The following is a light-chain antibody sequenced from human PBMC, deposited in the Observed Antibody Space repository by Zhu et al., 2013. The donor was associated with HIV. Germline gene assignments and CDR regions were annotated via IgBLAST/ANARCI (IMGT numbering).Light chain of an antibody. V-gene: IGKV1-13*02. CDR2: EVS. CDR1: QDIHGG. CDR3: QQYNSYPYT. Sequence: AVQMTQSPSTLSASVGDRVTMSCRASQDIHGGLAWYQQKPGKPPNLLIYEVSTLESGVPFRFSGSGYATDFTLTISCLQSADFATYYCQQYNSYPYTFGQGTKLEIK. J-gene: IGKJ2*01.